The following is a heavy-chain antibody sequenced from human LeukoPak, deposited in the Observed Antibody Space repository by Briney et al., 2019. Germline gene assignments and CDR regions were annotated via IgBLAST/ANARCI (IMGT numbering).Heavy chain of an antibody. V-gene: IGHV3-30*18. CDR2: IPHDGSLN. CDR1: GFTFSPYG. J-gene: IGHJ4*02. CDR3: VKEGTPYVSSYFDY. D-gene: IGHD6-6*01. Sequence: GGSLRLSCAASGFTFSPYGMNWVRQAPGKGLEWVAVIPHDGSLNYYADSVTGRFTISRDNPRNMLYLQMNSLRADDTAVYYCVKEGTPYVSSYFDYWGQGTLVTVSS.